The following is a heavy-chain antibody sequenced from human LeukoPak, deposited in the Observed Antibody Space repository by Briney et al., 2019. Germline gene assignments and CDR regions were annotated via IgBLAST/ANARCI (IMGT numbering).Heavy chain of an antibody. J-gene: IGHJ4*02. V-gene: IGHV4-59*01. CDR2: IYYSGST. D-gene: IGHD5-12*01. CDR1: GGSISSYY. CDR3: ARRDPVALY. Sequence: PSETLSLTCTVSGGSISSYYWSWIRQPPGKGLEWIGYIYYSGSTNYNPSLKSRVTMSVDTSQNQFSLKLSSVTAADTAVYYCARRDPVALYWGQGTLVTVSS.